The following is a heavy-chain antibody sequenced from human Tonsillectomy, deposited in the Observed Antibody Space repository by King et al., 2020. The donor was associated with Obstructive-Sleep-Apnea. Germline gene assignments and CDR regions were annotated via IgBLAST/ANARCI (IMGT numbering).Heavy chain of an antibody. CDR2: IRSKANNYAT. J-gene: IGHJ4*02. V-gene: IGHV3-73*01. Sequence: VQLVESGGGLVQPGGSLKLSCAASGFTFSGSAMHWVRQASGKGLEWVGRIRSKANNYATAYAASVRGRFTISRDDSKNTAYLQMNSLETEDTAVYYCTYLYYYDSSCYPIPGYWGQGTLVTVSS. CDR1: GFTFSGSA. CDR3: TYLYYYDSSCYPIPGY. D-gene: IGHD3-22*01.